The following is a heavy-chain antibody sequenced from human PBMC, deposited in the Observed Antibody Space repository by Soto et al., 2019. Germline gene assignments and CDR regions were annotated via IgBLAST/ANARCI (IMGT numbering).Heavy chain of an antibody. CDR1: GGSISSYY. J-gene: IGHJ4*02. CDR3: ARLYSSIDY. Sequence: PSETLSLTCTVSGGSISSYYWSWIRQPPGKGLEWIGYIYYSGSTNYNPSLRSRVTISVDTSKNQFSLKLSSVTAADTAVYYCARLYSSIDYWGQGTLVTVSS. D-gene: IGHD6-13*01. CDR2: IYYSGST. V-gene: IGHV4-59*01.